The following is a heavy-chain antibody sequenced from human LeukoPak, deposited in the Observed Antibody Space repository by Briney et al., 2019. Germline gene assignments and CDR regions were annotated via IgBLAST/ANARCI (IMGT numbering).Heavy chain of an antibody. J-gene: IGHJ6*04. V-gene: IGHV3-48*03. Sequence: GGSPRLSCAASRFTVSSCGMHWVRQAPGKGLEWVSYISSSGSTIYYADSVKGRFTISRDNAKNSLYLQMNSLRAEDTAVYYCAELGITMIGGVWGKGTTVTISS. CDR3: AELGITMIGGV. D-gene: IGHD3-10*02. CDR1: RFTVSSCG. CDR2: ISSSGSTI.